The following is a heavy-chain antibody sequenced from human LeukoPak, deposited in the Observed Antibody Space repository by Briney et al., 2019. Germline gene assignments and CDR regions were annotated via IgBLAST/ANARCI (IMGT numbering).Heavy chain of an antibody. V-gene: IGHV4-59*01. CDR2: IYYSGST. CDR3: ARRGYCSSTGCYTFDY. D-gene: IGHD2-2*02. Sequence: SETLSLTCTVSGGSISSYYWSWIRQPPGKGLEWVGYIYYSGSTNYNPSLKSRVTISVDTSKNQFSLKLSSVTAADTAVYYCARRGYCSSTGCYTFDYWGQGTLVTISS. CDR1: GGSISSYY. J-gene: IGHJ4*02.